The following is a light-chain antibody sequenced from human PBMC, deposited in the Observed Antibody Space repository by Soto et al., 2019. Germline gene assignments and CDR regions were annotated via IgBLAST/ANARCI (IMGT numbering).Light chain of an antibody. J-gene: IGKJ1*01. Sequence: EIVLTQSPATLSLSPGERATLSCRASQSVSTSVAWYQQKPGQPPRLLIYDASNRATGISARFSGSGSGTDFTLTISSLEPEDFAIYYCQQRSNWPPWTFGQGTKVEFK. CDR2: DAS. CDR3: QQRSNWPPWT. V-gene: IGKV3-11*01. CDR1: QSVSTS.